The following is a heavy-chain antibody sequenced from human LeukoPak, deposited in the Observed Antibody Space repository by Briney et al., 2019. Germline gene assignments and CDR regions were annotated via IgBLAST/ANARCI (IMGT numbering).Heavy chain of an antibody. V-gene: IGHV3-15*01. Sequence: GGSLRLSCAASGFTFSNAWMSWVRQAPGEGLEWVGRIKSKIDGGTTDYAAPVRGRFTVSRDDAKNTLFLQMNSLKTEDTAVYYCTTTYYYDNHWGQGTLVTVSS. CDR1: GFTFSNAW. CDR2: IKSKIDGGTT. D-gene: IGHD3-22*01. CDR3: TTTYYYDNH. J-gene: IGHJ4*02.